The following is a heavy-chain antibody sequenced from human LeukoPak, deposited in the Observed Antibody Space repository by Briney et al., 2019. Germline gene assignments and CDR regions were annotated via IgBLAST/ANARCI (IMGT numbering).Heavy chain of an antibody. J-gene: IGHJ4*02. D-gene: IGHD1-26*01. CDR1: GFTFSSYA. V-gene: IGHV3-23*01. CDR3: AKDPTKGALNMAGGDY. CDR2: IVGSGDST. Sequence: GGSLRLSCAASGFTFSSYAMGWARQAPGKGLEWVAAIVGSGDSTYYADSVKGRFTISRDNSKNTLYLQMNSLRAEDTAVYYCAKDPTKGALNMAGGDYWGQGTLVTVSS.